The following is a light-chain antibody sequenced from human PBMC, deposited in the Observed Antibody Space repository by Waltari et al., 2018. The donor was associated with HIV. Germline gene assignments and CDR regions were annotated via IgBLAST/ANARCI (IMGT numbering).Light chain of an antibody. Sequence: DIQLTQSPSFLSASVGDRVTIPCRASQDISTYVAWYQQKPGKAPNLLIYSTSILRTGVPSRFSGRGSGTEFTLTVTNLQPEDFALYYCQQSNSYPLTFGGGTRVEIK. V-gene: IGKV1-9*01. CDR3: QQSNSYPLT. CDR2: STS. CDR1: QDISTY. J-gene: IGKJ4*01.